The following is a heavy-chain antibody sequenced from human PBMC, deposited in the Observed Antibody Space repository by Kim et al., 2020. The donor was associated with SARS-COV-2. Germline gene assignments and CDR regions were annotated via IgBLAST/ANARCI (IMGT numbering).Heavy chain of an antibody. J-gene: IGHJ4*02. D-gene: IGHD2-15*01. V-gene: IGHV4-59*09. CDR3: ARGGWSLGY. Sequence: GSTNYNPARKSRLAISLDASANQFSLKLSSVIAADTAVYYCARGGWSLGYWGQGTLVTVSS. CDR2: GST.